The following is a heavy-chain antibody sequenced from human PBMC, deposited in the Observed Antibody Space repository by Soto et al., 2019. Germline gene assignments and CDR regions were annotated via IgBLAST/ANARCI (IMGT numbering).Heavy chain of an antibody. CDR2: ISYDGSNK. V-gene: IGHV3-30*18. CDR3: AKDRGDDYGGFLDY. CDR1: GFTFSSYG. J-gene: IGHJ4*02. D-gene: IGHD4-17*01. Sequence: PGGSLRLSCAASGFTFSSYGMHWVRQAPGKGLEWVAVISYDGSNKYYADSVKGRFTISRDNSKNTLYLQMNSLRAEDTDVYYCAKDRGDDYGGFLDYWGQGTLVTVSS.